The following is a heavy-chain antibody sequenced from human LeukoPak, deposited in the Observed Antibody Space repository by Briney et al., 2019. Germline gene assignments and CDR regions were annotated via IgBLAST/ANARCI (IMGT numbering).Heavy chain of an antibody. D-gene: IGHD4-17*01. CDR2: IYYSGST. Sequence: PSETLSLTCTVSGGSISSSSYYWGWIRQPPGKGLEWIGSIYYSGSTYYNPSLKSRVTISVDTSKNQFSLKLSSVTAADTAVYYCGCGSTVTTGWFDPWGQGTLVTVSS. CDR1: GGSISSSSYY. V-gene: IGHV4-39*07. J-gene: IGHJ5*02. CDR3: GCGSTVTTGWFDP.